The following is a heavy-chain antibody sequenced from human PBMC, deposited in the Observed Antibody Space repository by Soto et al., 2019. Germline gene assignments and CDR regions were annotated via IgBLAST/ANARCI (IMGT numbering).Heavy chain of an antibody. CDR3: AKDPLEIQLWPKYYFDY. V-gene: IGHV3-23*01. D-gene: IGHD5-18*01. J-gene: IGHJ4*02. CDR2: ISGSGGST. Sequence: GGSLRLSCAASGFTFSSYAMSWVRQAPGKGLEWVSAISGSGGSTYYAGSVKGRFTISRDNSKNTLYLQMNSLRAENTAVYYCAKDPLEIQLWPKYYFDYWGQGTLVTVSS. CDR1: GFTFSSYA.